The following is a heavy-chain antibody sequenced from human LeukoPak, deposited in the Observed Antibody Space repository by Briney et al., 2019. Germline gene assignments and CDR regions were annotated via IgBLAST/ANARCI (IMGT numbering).Heavy chain of an antibody. CDR2: IIPIFDTA. CDR1: GGTFSSYA. J-gene: IGHJ4*02. Sequence: SVKVSCKASGGTFSSYAISWVRQAPGEGLEWMGGIIPIFDTANYAQKFQGRVTITADESTSTAYMELSSLRSEDTAVYYCARGTPGTDYYDSSGYSEYYFDYWGQGTLVTVSS. D-gene: IGHD3-22*01. V-gene: IGHV1-69*13. CDR3: ARGTPGTDYYDSSGYSEYYFDY.